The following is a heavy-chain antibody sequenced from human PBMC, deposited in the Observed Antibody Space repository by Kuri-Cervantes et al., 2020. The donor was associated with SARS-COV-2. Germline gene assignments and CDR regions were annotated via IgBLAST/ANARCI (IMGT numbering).Heavy chain of an antibody. CDR1: GYSISSGYY. V-gene: IGHV4-38-2*01. D-gene: IGHD6-19*01. CDR3: ARGKWLVGDYYYYMDV. CDR2: IYTSGST. J-gene: IGHJ6*03. Sequence: SETLSLTCAVSGYSISSGYYWGWIRQPPGKGLEWIGSIYTSGSTNYNPSLKSRVTISVDTSKNQFSLKLRSVTAADTAIYYCARGKWLVGDYYYYMDVWGKGTTVTVSS.